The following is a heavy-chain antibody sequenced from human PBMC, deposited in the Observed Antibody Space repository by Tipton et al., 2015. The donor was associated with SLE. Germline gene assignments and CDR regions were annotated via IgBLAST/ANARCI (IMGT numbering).Heavy chain of an antibody. D-gene: IGHD6-6*01. V-gene: IGHV4-39*07. CDR1: GGSISSSSYY. CDR2: IYYSGST. J-gene: IGHJ4*02. Sequence: TLSLTCTVSGGSISSSSYYWGWIRQPPGKGLEWIGSIYYSGSTYYNPSLKSRVTISVDTSKNQFSLKLSSVTAADTAVYYCARMYSSSSYFDYWGQGTLVTVSS. CDR3: ARMYSSSSYFDY.